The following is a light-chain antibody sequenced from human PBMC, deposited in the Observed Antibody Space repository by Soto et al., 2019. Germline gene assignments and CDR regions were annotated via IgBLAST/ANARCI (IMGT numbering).Light chain of an antibody. CDR1: QSVLYSSNNKDY. CDR2: WAS. J-gene: IGKJ2*02. CDR3: QQYYSTLGT. Sequence: DIVMTQSPDSLAVSLGERATINCKSSQSVLYSSNNKDYLAWYQQKPGQPPKLLIYWASTRESGVPDRFSGSGSGTDFTLTISSLQAEDVPVYYCQQYYSTLGTFGQGTKLEIK. V-gene: IGKV4-1*01.